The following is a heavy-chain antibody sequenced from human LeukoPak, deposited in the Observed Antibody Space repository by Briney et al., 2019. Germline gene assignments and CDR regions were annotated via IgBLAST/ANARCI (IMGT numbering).Heavy chain of an antibody. CDR3: AKDDSYGYQYLDY. Sequence: GGSLRLSCAASGFTFSSYGMHWVRQAPGKGLEWVAVISYDGSNKYYADSVKGRFTISRDNSKNTLYLQMNSLRAEDTAVYYCAKDDSYGYQYLDYWGQGTLVTVSS. CDR2: ISYDGSNK. V-gene: IGHV3-30*18. CDR1: GFTFSSYG. D-gene: IGHD5-18*01. J-gene: IGHJ4*02.